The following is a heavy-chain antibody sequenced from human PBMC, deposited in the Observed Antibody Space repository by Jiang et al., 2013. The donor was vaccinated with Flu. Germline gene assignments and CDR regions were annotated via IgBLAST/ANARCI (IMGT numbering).Heavy chain of an antibody. J-gene: IGHJ6*02. CDR3: GRDLGPYITAAGSFNFHGMDV. CDR1: GFSFKDYG. Sequence: VQLVESGGAVVQPGTSLRLSCGGSGFSFKDYGMHWVRQTPGKGLEWVAVIWFDGSKTKYADSVMGRFTISRDNSENTMFLHMTSLRAEDTATYYCGRDLGPYITAAGSFNFHGMDVWGQGTTVIVSS. CDR2: IWFDGSKT. D-gene: IGHD6-13*01. V-gene: IGHV3-33*01.